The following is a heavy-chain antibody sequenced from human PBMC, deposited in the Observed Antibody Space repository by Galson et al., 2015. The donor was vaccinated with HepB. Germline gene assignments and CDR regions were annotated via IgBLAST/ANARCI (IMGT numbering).Heavy chain of an antibody. CDR3: AKADRRGIMGPPHYYGMDV. CDR1: GFSFSSYG. V-gene: IGHV3-30*18. CDR2: ISYDGSNK. Sequence: SLRLSCAASGFSFSSYGMHWVRQAPGKGLEWVAVISYDGSNKYYADSVKGRFTISRDNSKNTLYLQMNSLRAEDTAVYYCAKADRRGIMGPPHYYGMDVWGQGTTVTVSS. D-gene: IGHD3-10*01. J-gene: IGHJ6*02.